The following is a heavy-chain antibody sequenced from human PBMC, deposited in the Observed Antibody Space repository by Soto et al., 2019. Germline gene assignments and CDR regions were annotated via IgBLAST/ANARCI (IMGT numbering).Heavy chain of an antibody. D-gene: IGHD1-26*01. Sequence: QVQLQESGPGLVKPSDTLSLTCAVSGYSISSSNWWGWIRQPPGKGLEWIGYIYYSRTTYYNPSPKRRVTMSVHTSKNQFSLKLTSVTAVDMAVYYCARRESQGPIDYWGQGTLVTVSS. V-gene: IGHV4-28*01. CDR2: IYYSRTT. CDR3: ARRESQGPIDY. CDR1: GYSISSSNW. J-gene: IGHJ4*02.